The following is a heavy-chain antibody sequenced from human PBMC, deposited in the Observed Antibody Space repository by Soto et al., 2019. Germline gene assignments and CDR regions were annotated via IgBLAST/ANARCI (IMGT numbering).Heavy chain of an antibody. CDR2: ISYDGSNK. J-gene: IGHJ6*02. D-gene: IGHD6-6*01. Sequence: QVQLVESGGGVVQPGMSLRLSCAASGFTFSSYAMHWVRQAPGKGLEWVAVISYDGSNKYYADSVKGRFTISRDNSKNTLYLQMNSLRAEDTAVYYCARDRIAARLPYYYYGMDVWGQGTTVTVSS. CDR3: ARDRIAARLPYYYYGMDV. CDR1: GFTFSSYA. V-gene: IGHV3-30-3*01.